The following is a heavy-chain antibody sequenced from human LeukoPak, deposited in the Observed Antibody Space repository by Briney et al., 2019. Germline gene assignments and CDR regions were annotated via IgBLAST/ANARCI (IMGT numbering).Heavy chain of an antibody. CDR3: AKEMIVALFDY. Sequence: GGSLRLSCVASGFTFSSYAMSWVRQAPGKGLEWVSAISGSGGSTYYAGSVEGRFTISRDNSKNTLYLQMNSLRAEDTAVYYCAKEMIVALFDYWSQGTLVTVSS. V-gene: IGHV3-23*01. D-gene: IGHD3-22*01. CDR2: ISGSGGST. J-gene: IGHJ4*02. CDR1: GFTFSSYA.